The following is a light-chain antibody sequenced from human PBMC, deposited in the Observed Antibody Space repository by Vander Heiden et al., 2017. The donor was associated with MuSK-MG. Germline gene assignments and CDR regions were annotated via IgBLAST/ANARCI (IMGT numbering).Light chain of an antibody. Sequence: QSALTQPRSVSGSPGQSVTIPCTGTSSTVGGSNSVSWYHHPPGHAPKLLISDVSKRPSGVPARFSGSKSCNTASLTISGLQAEDEADYYCCSYAGSYTLVFGGGTKLTVL. V-gene: IGLV2-11*01. CDR1: SSTVGGSNS. CDR2: DVS. J-gene: IGLJ2*01. CDR3: CSYAGSYTLV.